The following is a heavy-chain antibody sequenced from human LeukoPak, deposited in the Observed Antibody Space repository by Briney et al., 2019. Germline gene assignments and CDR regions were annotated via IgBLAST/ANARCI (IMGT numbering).Heavy chain of an antibody. CDR3: ARAGDDYGDYVPYYFDY. J-gene: IGHJ4*02. D-gene: IGHD4-17*01. Sequence: SETLSLTCTVSGGSISSYYWSWIRQPPGKGLEWIGYIYYSGSTNYNPSLKSRVTISVDTSKNQFSLKLSSVTAADTAEYYCARAGDDYGDYVPYYFDYWGQGTLVTVSS. V-gene: IGHV4-59*01. CDR1: GGSISSYY. CDR2: IYYSGST.